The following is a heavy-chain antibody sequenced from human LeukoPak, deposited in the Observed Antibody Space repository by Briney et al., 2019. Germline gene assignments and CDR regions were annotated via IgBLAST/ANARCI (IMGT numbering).Heavy chain of an antibody. Sequence: SETLSLTCGVSGASISRGYWWSWVRQPPGKGLEWIGEIHHSGNTNYNPSLKSRVTISVDTSKNQFSLKLSSVTAADTAVYYCARFSLIYDRDYWGQGTLVTVS. V-gene: IGHV4-4*02. D-gene: IGHD3-22*01. CDR3: ARFSLIYDRDY. J-gene: IGHJ4*02. CDR2: IHHSGNT. CDR1: GASISRGYW.